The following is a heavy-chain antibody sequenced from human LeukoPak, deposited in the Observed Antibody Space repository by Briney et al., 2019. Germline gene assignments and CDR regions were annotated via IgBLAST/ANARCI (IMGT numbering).Heavy chain of an antibody. Sequence: GGSLRLSCAASGFTFSNYWMHWVRQAPGKGLVWVSGINGDGTSTTYADSVKGRFTISRDNVENTLYLQMDSLRAGDTAVYYCARDYYDSSGYAFDNWGQGTLVTVSS. CDR3: ARDYYDSSGYAFDN. CDR1: GFTFSNYW. D-gene: IGHD3-22*01. J-gene: IGHJ4*02. V-gene: IGHV3-74*01. CDR2: INGDGTST.